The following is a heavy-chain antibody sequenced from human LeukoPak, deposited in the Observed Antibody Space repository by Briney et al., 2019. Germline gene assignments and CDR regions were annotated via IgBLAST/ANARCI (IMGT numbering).Heavy chain of an antibody. CDR2: IYHSGST. V-gene: IGHV4-4*02. J-gene: IGHJ1*01. CDR1: GGSISSDNW. Sequence: SGTLSLTCAVSGGSISSDNWWSWVRQPPGKGLEWIGEIYHSGSTNYNPSLQSRVAISVDKSNNHFSLRLTSVTAADTAVYYCATNGWYCLDHWGQGALVTVSS. CDR3: ATNGWYCLDH. D-gene: IGHD6-19*01.